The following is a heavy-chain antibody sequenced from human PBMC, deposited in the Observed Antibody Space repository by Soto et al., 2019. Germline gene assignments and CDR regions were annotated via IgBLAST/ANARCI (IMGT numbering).Heavy chain of an antibody. Sequence: GGSLRLSCAASGFRFSEFYMTWIRQAPGKGLKWVAYISSEGDRTSYADSVKGRFTISRDNARDSLYLQMNSLGAEDTAVYFCSRDFCSGGSCQLYYYYMDVWGNGTMVTVSS. V-gene: IGHV3-11*01. CDR2: ISSEGDRT. J-gene: IGHJ6*03. CDR1: GFRFSEFY. D-gene: IGHD2-15*01. CDR3: SRDFCSGGSCQLYYYYMDV.